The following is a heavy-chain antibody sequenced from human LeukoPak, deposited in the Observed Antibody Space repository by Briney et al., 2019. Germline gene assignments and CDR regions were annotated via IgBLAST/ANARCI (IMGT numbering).Heavy chain of an antibody. V-gene: IGHV4-59*01. D-gene: IGHD6-13*01. CDR1: GGSISNYY. CDR2: IYYSGST. Sequence: SETLSLTCTVSGGSISNYYWSWVRQPPGKGLEWTGYIYYSGSTNYNPSLKSRVTISVDTSKNQFSLKLSSVTAADTAVYYCARDLYSSSWLNYFDYWGQGTLVTVSS. J-gene: IGHJ4*02. CDR3: ARDLYSSSWLNYFDY.